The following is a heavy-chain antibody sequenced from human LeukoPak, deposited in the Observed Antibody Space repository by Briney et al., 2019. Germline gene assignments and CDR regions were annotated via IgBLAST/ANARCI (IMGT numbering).Heavy chain of an antibody. CDR2: IFYSGTT. J-gene: IGHJ4*02. Sequence: PSETLSLTCTVSGGSISPYYWSWIRQPPGKGLEGIGYIFYSGTTNYNPSLKSRVTISVDTSKNQFSLKLSSVTAADTAVYYCAREVRTWNYYFDYWGQGTLVTVSS. CDR3: AREVRTWNYYFDY. D-gene: IGHD1-1*01. V-gene: IGHV4-59*01. CDR1: GGSISPYY.